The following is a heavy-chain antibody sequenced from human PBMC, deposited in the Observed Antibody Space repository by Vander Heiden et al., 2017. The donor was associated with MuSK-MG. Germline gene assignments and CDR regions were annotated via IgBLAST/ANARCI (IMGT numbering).Heavy chain of an antibody. CDR3: SGYYYYYGMDV. V-gene: IGHV1-2*02. Sequence: QVQLVQSGAEVKKPGASVKVSCKASGYTFTGYYMHWVRQAPGQGLEWMGWINPNSGGTNEAQKFQGRVTMTRDTSISTAYMEMSRVYYCAREEVVVSGYYYYYGMDVWGQGTTVTVYS. D-gene: IGHD3-22*01. J-gene: IGHJ6*02. CDR1: GYTFTGYY. CDR2: INPNSGGT.